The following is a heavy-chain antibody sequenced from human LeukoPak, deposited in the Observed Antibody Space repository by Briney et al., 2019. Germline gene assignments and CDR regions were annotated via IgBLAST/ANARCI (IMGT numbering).Heavy chain of an antibody. J-gene: IGHJ4*02. CDR2: IHTSGST. CDR3: ARGPTMGATYFEN. V-gene: IGHV4-4*07. CDR1: GGSISSYY. Sequence: PSETLSLTXTVSGGSISSYYWSWIRQPAGMGLEWIGRIHTSGSTLYDPSLKSRVTMSVDASKNQFSLKLSSVTAADTAIYYCARGPTMGATYFENWGQGIRVIVSS. D-gene: IGHD1-26*01.